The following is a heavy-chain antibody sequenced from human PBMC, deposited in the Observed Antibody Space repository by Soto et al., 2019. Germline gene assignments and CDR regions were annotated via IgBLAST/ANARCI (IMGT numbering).Heavy chain of an antibody. CDR1: GDSISYYY. Sequence: QVQLQESGPGLVKPSETLSLTCTVSGDSISYYYWSWIRQPPGKGLELIGYIYYSGSTNYNPSLKSRVPTAVDTSKNQFSLKLSSVTAAATAVYYCERGGWRQIDYWGQGTLVTVSS. J-gene: IGHJ4*02. V-gene: IGHV4-59*08. D-gene: IGHD3-3*01. CDR3: ERGGWRQIDY. CDR2: IYYSGST.